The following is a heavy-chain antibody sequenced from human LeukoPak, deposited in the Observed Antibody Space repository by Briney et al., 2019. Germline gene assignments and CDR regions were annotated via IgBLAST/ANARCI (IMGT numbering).Heavy chain of an antibody. Sequence: PGGSLGLSCAASGFTFSTYGMHWVRQAPGKGLEWVAVIWFDGSNKYYADSVKGRFTISRDNAKSTLYLQMNSLRAEDTAVYYCARERVVRGYSGYDFDYWGQGTLVTVSS. J-gene: IGHJ4*02. CDR1: GFTFSTYG. CDR2: IWFDGSNK. D-gene: IGHD5-12*01. CDR3: ARERVVRGYSGYDFDY. V-gene: IGHV3-33*01.